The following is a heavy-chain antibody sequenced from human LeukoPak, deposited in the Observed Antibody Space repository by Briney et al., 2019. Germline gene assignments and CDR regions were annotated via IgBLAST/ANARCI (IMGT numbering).Heavy chain of an antibody. V-gene: IGHV3-7*04. CDR2: IKEDGSRI. CDR1: GFTFSNCW. Sequence: PGGSLRLSCSASGFTFSNCWMTWVRQAPGKGLEWVANIKEDGSRIYYVDSVKGRFTISRDNAKNSLYLQRNSLRAEDTAVYYCARDPPPEDSSGYLDYWGQGALVTVSS. D-gene: IGHD3-22*01. J-gene: IGHJ4*02. CDR3: ARDPPPEDSSGYLDY.